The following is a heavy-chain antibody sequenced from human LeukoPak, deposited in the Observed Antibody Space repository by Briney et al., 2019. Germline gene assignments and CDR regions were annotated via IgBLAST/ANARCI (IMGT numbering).Heavy chain of an antibody. CDR3: ARVLDDGSGSRIDY. J-gene: IGHJ4*02. Sequence: SETLSLTCTVSGGSISSYYWSWIRQPPGEGLEWIGYIYYSGSTNYNPSLKSRVTISVDTSKNQFSLKLSSVTAADTAVYYCARVLDDGSGSRIDYWGQGTLVTVSS. CDR1: GGSISSYY. V-gene: IGHV4-59*01. D-gene: IGHD3-10*01. CDR2: IYYSGST.